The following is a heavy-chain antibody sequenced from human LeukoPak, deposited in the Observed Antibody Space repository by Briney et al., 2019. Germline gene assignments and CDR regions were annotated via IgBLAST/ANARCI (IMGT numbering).Heavy chain of an antibody. D-gene: IGHD3-9*01. V-gene: IGHV4-39*01. Sequence: PSETLSLTCTVSGGSLSSSSYYWGWLRQPPGTGLEWIGSIHYSGSTYYNPSLKSRVTISVDTSKNQFSLKLSSVTAADTAVYYCARHAPVGDILTGYYNPIDYWGQGTLVTVSS. CDR3: ARHAPVGDILTGYYNPIDY. CDR1: GGSLSSSSYY. J-gene: IGHJ4*02. CDR2: IHYSGST.